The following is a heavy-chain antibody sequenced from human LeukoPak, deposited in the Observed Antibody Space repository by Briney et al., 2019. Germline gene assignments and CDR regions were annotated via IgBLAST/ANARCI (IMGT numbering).Heavy chain of an antibody. V-gene: IGHV3-64*01. Sequence: GGSLRLSCATSGFVFSNYAMNWVRQAPGKELEYVSAISGDGSTPYYANSVKGRFTISRDNSRNTLYLQMDSLRSEDMAVYYCARVGVSGYDSWGQGTLVTVSS. J-gene: IGHJ5*02. D-gene: IGHD5-12*01. CDR1: GFVFSNYA. CDR2: ISGDGSTP. CDR3: ARVGVSGYDS.